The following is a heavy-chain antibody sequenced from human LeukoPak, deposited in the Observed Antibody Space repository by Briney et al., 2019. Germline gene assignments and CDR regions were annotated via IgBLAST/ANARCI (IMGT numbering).Heavy chain of an antibody. D-gene: IGHD6-19*01. CDR1: GYTFTSYG. CDR2: ISGYNGNT. Sequence: ASVKVSCKASGYTFTSYGISWVRQAPGQGLEWMGWISGYNGNTNYAQNLQGRVTMTTDTSTSTVYMELRSLRSDDTAVYYCARDIAVAGEPDYWGQGTLVTVSS. V-gene: IGHV1-18*01. CDR3: ARDIAVAGEPDY. J-gene: IGHJ4*02.